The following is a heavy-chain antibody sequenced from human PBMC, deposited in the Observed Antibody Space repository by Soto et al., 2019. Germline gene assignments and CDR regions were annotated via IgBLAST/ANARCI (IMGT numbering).Heavy chain of an antibody. Sequence: QVQLQASGPGLVKPSETLSLTCTVSGGSISSYYWSWIRQPPGKGLEWIGCIYYSGSTNYNPSLKSRVTISVDTSKNQFSLKLSSVTAADTAVYYCASKVPGPYGSGSYFDYWGQGTLVTVSS. CDR1: GGSISSYY. CDR2: IYYSGST. CDR3: ASKVPGPYGSGSYFDY. V-gene: IGHV4-59*08. J-gene: IGHJ4*02. D-gene: IGHD3-10*01.